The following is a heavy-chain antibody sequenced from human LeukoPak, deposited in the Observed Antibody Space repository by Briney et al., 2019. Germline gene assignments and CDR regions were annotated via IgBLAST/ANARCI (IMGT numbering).Heavy chain of an antibody. CDR1: GFTFSSYA. Sequence: PGGSLRLSCAASGFTFSSYAMHWVRQAPGKGLEWVAVISYDGSNKHYADSVKGRFTISRDNSKNTLYLQMNSLRAEDTAVYYCARDSYPGYCSGGSCFSIDYWGQGTLVTVSS. J-gene: IGHJ4*02. V-gene: IGHV3-30-3*01. D-gene: IGHD2-15*01. CDR2: ISYDGSNK. CDR3: ARDSYPGYCSGGSCFSIDY.